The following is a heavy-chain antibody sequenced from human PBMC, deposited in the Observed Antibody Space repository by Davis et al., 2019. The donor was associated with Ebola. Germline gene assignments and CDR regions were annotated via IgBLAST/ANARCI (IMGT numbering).Heavy chain of an antibody. CDR1: VITFSSYA. J-gene: IGHJ6*02. Sequence: PGGSLRLSCTDSVITFSSYAMTWVRQAPGQGLQWVSGISGSGGSTYYADSVKGRFTISRDNSKNTLYLQMNNLRADDTAVYYCAKDFGWDVWGQGTTVTVSS. CDR2: ISGSGGST. V-gene: IGHV3-23*01. CDR3: AKDFGWDV. D-gene: IGHD3-3*01.